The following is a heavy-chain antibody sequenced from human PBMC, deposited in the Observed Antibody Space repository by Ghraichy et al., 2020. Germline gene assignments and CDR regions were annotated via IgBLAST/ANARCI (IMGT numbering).Heavy chain of an antibody. CDR2: ISGSGGST. Sequence: GGSLRLSCAASGFTFSSYAMSWVRQAPGKGLEWVSAISGSGGSTYYADSVKGRFTISRDNSKNTLYLQMNSLRAEDTAVYYCAKDSSHNGPSTSSYFDYWGQGTLVTVSS. J-gene: IGHJ4*02. CDR3: AKDSSHNGPSTSSYFDY. CDR1: GFTFSSYA. D-gene: IGHD6-6*01. V-gene: IGHV3-23*01.